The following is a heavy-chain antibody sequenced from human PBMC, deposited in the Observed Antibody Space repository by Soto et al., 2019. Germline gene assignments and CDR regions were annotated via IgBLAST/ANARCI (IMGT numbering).Heavy chain of an antibody. CDR1: GFVFSGYA. V-gene: IGHV3-23*01. D-gene: IGHD3-16*01. J-gene: IGHJ2*01. CDR2: ISNGAGSST. CDR3: ATKRGVTGYGYVNL. Sequence: EVQLLESGGGLVQLGGSLRLSCAASGFVFSGYAMTWVRQTPGKGLEWVSSISNGAGSSTYDADSVKGRFTISRDNSKNTVFRQMNSLSDEDTAVYYCATKRGVTGYGYVNLLGRGSLVTVSS.